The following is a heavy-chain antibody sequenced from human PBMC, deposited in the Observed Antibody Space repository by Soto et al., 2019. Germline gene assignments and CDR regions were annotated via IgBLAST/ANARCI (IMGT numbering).Heavy chain of an antibody. CDR3: ARSPGSSTSVEIYYYYYYGMDV. CDR2: IIPISETT. Sequence: QVQLVQSGAEVKKPGSSVKVSCKASGGTFSSYAIIWVRQAPGQGLEWMGGIIPISETTNYAQKVQGRGTITADESKSTAYMELSSLRSEDTAVYYCARSPGSSTSVEIYYYYYYGMDVWGQGTTVTVSS. J-gene: IGHJ6*02. D-gene: IGHD2-2*01. V-gene: IGHV1-69*01. CDR1: GGTFSSYA.